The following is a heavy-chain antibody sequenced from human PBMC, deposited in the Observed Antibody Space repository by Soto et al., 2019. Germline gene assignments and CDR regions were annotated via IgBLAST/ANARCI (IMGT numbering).Heavy chain of an antibody. CDR2: ISRLSDRT. Sequence: GALSRSCSASGCNFNSYTMNLVRQAPGKGLDWVSSISRLSDRTYYADPVKGRFAIFSANAETSVYLQVNRLSAEDTAVYYCARVGAYFGEFDYFDYWGQGTPVTVSS. D-gene: IGHD3-10*01. CDR1: GCNFNSYT. V-gene: IGHV3-21*06. J-gene: IGHJ4*02. CDR3: ARVGAYFGEFDYFDY.